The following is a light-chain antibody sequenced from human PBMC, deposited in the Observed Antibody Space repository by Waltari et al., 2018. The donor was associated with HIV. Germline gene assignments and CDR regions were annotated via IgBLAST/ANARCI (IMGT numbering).Light chain of an antibody. Sequence: QSALTQPPSVSGSPGQSITISCTGSNSDLGTYNYVSWYQQHPGKAPKLIIYDVSYRPSGISNRFSGSKSGNTASLTVSGLQADDEADYHCSSYTRTRFWVFGGGTKLTVL. CDR1: NSDLGTYNY. J-gene: IGLJ3*02. CDR3: SSYTRTRFWV. V-gene: IGLV2-14*03. CDR2: DVS.